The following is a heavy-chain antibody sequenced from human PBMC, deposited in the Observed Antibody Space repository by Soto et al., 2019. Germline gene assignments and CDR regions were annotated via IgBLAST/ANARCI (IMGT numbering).Heavy chain of an antibody. D-gene: IGHD3-16*02. CDR3: ARSPDYVWGSYRPYFDY. Sequence: PGGSLRLSCAASGFTFSSYSMNWVRQAPGKGLEWVSYISSSSSTIYYADSVKGRFTISRDNAKNSLYLQMSSLRDEDTAVYYCARSPDYVWGSYRPYFDYWGQGTLVTVSS. CDR1: GFTFSSYS. J-gene: IGHJ4*02. CDR2: ISSSSSTI. V-gene: IGHV3-48*02.